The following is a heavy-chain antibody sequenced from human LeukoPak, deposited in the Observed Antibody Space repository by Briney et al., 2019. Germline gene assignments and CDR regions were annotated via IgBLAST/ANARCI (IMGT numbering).Heavy chain of an antibody. CDR2: MNPNSGNT. J-gene: IGHJ4*02. CDR3: ARGVVPAAMEADY. Sequence: DSVKVSCKASGYTFTSYDINWVRQATGQGLEWMGWMNPNSGNTGYAQKFQGRVTMTRNTSISTAYMELSSLRSEDTAVYYCARGVVPAAMEADYWGQGTLVTVSS. D-gene: IGHD2-2*01. V-gene: IGHV1-8*01. CDR1: GYTFTSYD.